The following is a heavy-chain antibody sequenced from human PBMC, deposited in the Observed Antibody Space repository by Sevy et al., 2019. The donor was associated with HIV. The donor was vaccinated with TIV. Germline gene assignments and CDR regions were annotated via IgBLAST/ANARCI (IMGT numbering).Heavy chain of an antibody. V-gene: IGHV3-7*01. CDR2: INQDGSKI. J-gene: IGHJ4*02. Sequence: GGSLRLSCAASGFTFTTYWMTWVRQAPGKGLEWVANINQDGSKINYVDSVKGRFIISRDNAKKSMYVKMNSPRADDTAVYYWARVGIFEKSESQYRFMDHWGQGTLVTVSS. D-gene: IGHD6-6*01. CDR3: ARVGIFEKSESQYRFMDH. CDR1: GFTFTTYW.